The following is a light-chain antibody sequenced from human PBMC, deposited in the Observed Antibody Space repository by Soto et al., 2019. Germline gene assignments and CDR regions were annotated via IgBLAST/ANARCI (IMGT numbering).Light chain of an antibody. J-gene: IGKJ4*01. CDR2: DAS. Sequence: DIPMTQSPSSLSASVGDRVVITCQSSQDISNFLNWYQQKPGKAPKLLICDASNLETGVPARFGGSGSGTHFTFTISSLQPEDFATYYCQQYHNLPLTFGGGTTVEIK. CDR3: QQYHNLPLT. V-gene: IGKV1-33*01. CDR1: QDISNF.